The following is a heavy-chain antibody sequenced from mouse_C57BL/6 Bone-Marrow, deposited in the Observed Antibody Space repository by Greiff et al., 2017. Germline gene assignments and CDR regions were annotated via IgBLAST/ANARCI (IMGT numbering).Heavy chain of an antibody. CDR3: ARSPLYYGCSWFAY. CDR1: GYAFSSYW. D-gene: IGHD1-1*01. V-gene: IGHV1-80*01. CDR2: IYPGDGDT. Sequence: VQLQESGAELVTPGASVKISCKASGYAFSSYWMNWVKQRPGKGLEWIGQIYPGDGDTTYNGKFKGQATLTADKSSSTASMPLSSLTSEDSAVYFCARSPLYYGCSWFAYWGQGTLVTVSA. J-gene: IGHJ3*01.